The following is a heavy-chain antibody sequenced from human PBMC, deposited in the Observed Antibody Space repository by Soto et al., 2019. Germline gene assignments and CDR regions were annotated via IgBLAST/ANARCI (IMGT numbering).Heavy chain of an antibody. CDR3: ARDRRGYDYVWGRYRFQSWYFDL. Sequence: EVQLVESGGGLIQPGGSLRLSCAAAGFTVSSNYMSWVRQAPGKGLEWVSVIYSGGSTYYADSVKGRFTISRDNSKNTLYSQMNSLRAEDTAVYYCARDRRGYDYVWGRYRFQSWYFDLWGRGTLVTVSS. CDR2: IYSGGST. J-gene: IGHJ2*01. CDR1: GFTVSSNY. D-gene: IGHD3-16*02. V-gene: IGHV3-53*01.